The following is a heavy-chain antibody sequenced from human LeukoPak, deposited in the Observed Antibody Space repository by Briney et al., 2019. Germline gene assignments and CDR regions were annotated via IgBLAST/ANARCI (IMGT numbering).Heavy chain of an antibody. CDR2: ISSNGGST. CDR3: ARRGSYYGDSMDY. Sequence: PGGSLRLSCAASGFTFSSYAMHWVRQAPGKGLEYVSAISSNGGSTYYANSVKGRFTISRDNSKNTLYLQKGSLRAEDMAVYYCARRGSYYGDSMDYWGQGTLVTVSS. CDR1: GFTFSSYA. J-gene: IGHJ4*02. V-gene: IGHV3-64*01. D-gene: IGHD1-26*01.